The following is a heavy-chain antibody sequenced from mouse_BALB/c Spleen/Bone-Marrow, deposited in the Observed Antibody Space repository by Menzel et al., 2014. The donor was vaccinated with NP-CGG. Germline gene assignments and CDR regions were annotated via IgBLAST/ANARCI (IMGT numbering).Heavy chain of an antibody. CDR1: GDSITSGY. V-gene: IGHV3-8*02. CDR3: ARFRTTGAMDY. J-gene: IGHJ4*01. CDR2: ISYSGST. Sequence: EVHLVESGPSLVKPSQTLSLTCSVTGDSITSGYWNWIRKSPGNKLEYMGYISYSGSTYYNPSPKSRISITRDASKNQCYLQLNSVTTEDTATYYCARFRTTGAMDYWGQGTSVTVS.